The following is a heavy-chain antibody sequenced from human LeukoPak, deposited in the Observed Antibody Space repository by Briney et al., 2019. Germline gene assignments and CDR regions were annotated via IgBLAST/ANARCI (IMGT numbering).Heavy chain of an antibody. D-gene: IGHD3-22*01. CDR2: IYSGGST. CDR1: GFTVSSNY. V-gene: IGHV3-66*01. J-gene: IGHJ4*02. CDR3: ARDEYYYDSSGYYPPDY. Sequence: GGSLRLSCAASGFTVSSNYMSWVRQAPGKGLEWVSVIYSGGSTYYADSVKGRFTISRDNAKNSLYLQMNSLRAEDTAVYYCARDEYYYDSSGYYPPDYWGQGTLVTVSS.